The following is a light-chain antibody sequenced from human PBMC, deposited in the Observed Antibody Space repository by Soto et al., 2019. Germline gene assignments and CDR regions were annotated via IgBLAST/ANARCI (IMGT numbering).Light chain of an antibody. CDR2: EGF. V-gene: IGLV2-23*01. CDR1: SSDVGSGDV. Sequence: QSFLTQPASVSGSPGQSIAISCTGTSSDVGSGDVVSWYQHYPGKAPQLIIYEGFKRPSGVSSRFSGSKSGNTASLTISGLQAEDEAEYYCCSHAGRDTYVFGTGTKVTVL. J-gene: IGLJ1*01. CDR3: CSHAGRDTYV.